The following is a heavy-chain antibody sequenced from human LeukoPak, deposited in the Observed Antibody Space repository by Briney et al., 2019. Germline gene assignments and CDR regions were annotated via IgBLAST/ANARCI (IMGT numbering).Heavy chain of an antibody. J-gene: IGHJ4*02. D-gene: IGHD6-25*01. CDR2: INSDGSST. Sequence: GGSLRLSCAASGFTFSTYWMHWVRQPPGKGLVWVSRINSDGSSTSYADSVKGRFTISRDNAKTTLYLQMHSLRAEDTAVYYCAREMYGSGTIDYWGQGTLVTVSS. CDR1: GFTFSTYW. V-gene: IGHV3-74*01. CDR3: AREMYGSGTIDY.